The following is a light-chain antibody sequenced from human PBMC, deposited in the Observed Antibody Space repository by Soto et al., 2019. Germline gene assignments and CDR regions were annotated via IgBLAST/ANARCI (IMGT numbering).Light chain of an antibody. J-gene: IGLJ2*01. V-gene: IGLV2-8*01. CDR3: QSYDSSLSGSV. CDR2: EVY. Sequence: QSALTQPPSASGSPGQSVTISCTGTSSDVGGYNYVSWYQQHPGKAPKLMIYEVYKRPSGVPDRFSGSKSGNTASLTVSGLQAEDEADYYCQSYDSSLSGSVFGGGTQLTVL. CDR1: SSDVGGYNY.